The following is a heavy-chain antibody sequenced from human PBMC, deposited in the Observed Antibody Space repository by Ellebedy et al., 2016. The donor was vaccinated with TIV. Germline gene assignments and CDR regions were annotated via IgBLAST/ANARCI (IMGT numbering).Heavy chain of an antibody. Sequence: GESLKISXAASGFTFSNAWMSWVRQAPGKGLEWVSAISGSGGSTYYADSVKGRFTISRDNSKNTLYLQMNSLRAEDTAVYYCAKRGGRVQLLVNWFDPWGQGTLVTVSS. CDR1: GFTFSNAW. CDR2: ISGSGGST. CDR3: AKRGGRVQLLVNWFDP. J-gene: IGHJ5*02. D-gene: IGHD2-2*01. V-gene: IGHV3-23*01.